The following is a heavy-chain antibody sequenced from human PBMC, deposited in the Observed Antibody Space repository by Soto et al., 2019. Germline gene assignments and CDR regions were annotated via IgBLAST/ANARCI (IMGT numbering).Heavy chain of an antibody. V-gene: IGHV3-21*01. Sequence: EVQLMESGGGLVKPGGSLRLSCAASGFTFSSYSMNWVRQAPGNGLEWVSTISSSSSSIYYADSVKGRFTISRDNSKNSLYLQMNSLRAEDTAVYYCARLGLIVDSWGQGALVTVSS. J-gene: IGHJ4*02. D-gene: IGHD3-16*02. CDR1: GFTFSSYS. CDR2: ISSSSSSI. CDR3: ARLGLIVDS.